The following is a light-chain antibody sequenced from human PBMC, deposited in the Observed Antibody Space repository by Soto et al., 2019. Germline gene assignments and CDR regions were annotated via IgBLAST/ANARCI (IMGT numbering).Light chain of an antibody. J-gene: IGKJ5*01. CDR2: AAS. CDR3: QQARSFPIT. Sequence: AIRVTQAPSSLSASTVYRFTITCRASQGISSYLAWYQQKPGKAPKLLIYAASSLRGGVPSRFSGSGSGTDFTLTISSLQPEDFATYSCQQARSFPITFGQGTRLETK. CDR1: QGISSY. V-gene: IGKV1-8*01.